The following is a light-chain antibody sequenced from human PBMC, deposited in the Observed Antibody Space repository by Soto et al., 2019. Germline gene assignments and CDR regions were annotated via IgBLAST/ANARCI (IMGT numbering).Light chain of an antibody. CDR2: DSS. J-gene: IGKJ4*01. CDR3: QQYYTSSPLT. V-gene: IGKV1-5*01. Sequence: GDTVTITCRASQNINRYLAWYQQKPGKAPKLLIYDSSTLERGVPSRFNGSGSATAFTFTISSLQPEDFATYYCQQYYTSSPLTFGGGTKVDIK. CDR1: QNINRY.